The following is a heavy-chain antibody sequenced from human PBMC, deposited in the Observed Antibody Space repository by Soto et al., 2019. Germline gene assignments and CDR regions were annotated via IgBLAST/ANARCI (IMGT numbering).Heavy chain of an antibody. CDR2: ISAGGGST. V-gene: IGHV3-23*01. CDR1: GFTFNTYA. J-gene: IGHJ4*02. D-gene: IGHD5-18*01. Sequence: PVGSLRLSCAASGFTFNTYAMSWVRQAPGKGLEWVSGISAGGGSTFYADSVKGRFTISRDNSKNTLYLQMNSLRAEDTAVYYCATDSTLVGHNYGLFEYWGQGTLVTVSS. CDR3: ATDSTLVGHNYGLFEY.